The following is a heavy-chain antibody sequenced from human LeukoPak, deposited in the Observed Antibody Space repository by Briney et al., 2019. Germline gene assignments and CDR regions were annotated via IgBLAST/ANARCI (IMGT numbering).Heavy chain of an antibody. D-gene: IGHD3-3*01. J-gene: IGHJ3*02. Sequence: PSETLSLTCTVSGGSISSYYWSWIRQPPGKGLEWIGYIYYSGSTNYNPSLTSRVTISIDTSKNQFSLRLNSVTAADTAVYYCARRTYDLWSGDYTGAFDIWGQGTMVTVSS. V-gene: IGHV4-59*01. CDR3: ARRTYDLWSGDYTGAFDI. CDR2: IYYSGST. CDR1: GGSISSYY.